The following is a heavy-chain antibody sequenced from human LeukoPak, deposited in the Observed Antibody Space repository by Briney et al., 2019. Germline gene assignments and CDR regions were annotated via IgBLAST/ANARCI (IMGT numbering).Heavy chain of an antibody. CDR2: ISSSSSTI. Sequence: PGGSLRLSCAASGFTFSSYSMNWVRQAPGKGLEWVSYISSSSSTIYYADTVKGRFTISRDNAKNSLYLQMNSLRAEDTAVYYCAREWLYSSGWYGKDHWGQGTLVTVSS. J-gene: IGHJ4*02. CDR3: AREWLYSSGWYGKDH. CDR1: GFTFSSYS. D-gene: IGHD6-19*01. V-gene: IGHV3-48*04.